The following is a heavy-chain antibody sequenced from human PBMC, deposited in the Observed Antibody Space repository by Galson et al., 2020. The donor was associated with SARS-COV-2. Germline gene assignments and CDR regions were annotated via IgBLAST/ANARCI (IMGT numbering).Heavy chain of an antibody. CDR1: GYTFTTYG. J-gene: IGHJ3*02. Sequence: ASVKVSCKTSGYTFTTYGISWVRQAPGQGLEWMGWISAYHGNTNYAQKFQGRVTMTTDTSTSTAYMELRSLRSDDTAIYYCARLSLRASGSYDAFDIWGQGTMVTVSS. CDR3: ARLSLRASGSYDAFDI. D-gene: IGHD1-26*01. CDR2: ISAYHGNT. V-gene: IGHV1-18*04.